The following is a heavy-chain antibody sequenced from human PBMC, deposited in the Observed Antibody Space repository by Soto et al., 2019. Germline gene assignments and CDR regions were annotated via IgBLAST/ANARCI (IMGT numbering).Heavy chain of an antibody. V-gene: IGHV1-69*01. D-gene: IGHD3-10*01. CDR2: IIPIVGTG. Sequence: QVQLVQSGAEVRKPGSSVTVSCKASGGTFSNYAISWVRQAPGQGLEWMGGIIPIVGTGSYAQKFQGRVTINADEPTNTAYMELSSLRFEDTAVYYCARGVILVPTASTHYYCHMAVWGPGTTVTVSS. J-gene: IGHJ6*02. CDR3: ARGVILVPTASTHYYCHMAV. CDR1: GGTFSNYA.